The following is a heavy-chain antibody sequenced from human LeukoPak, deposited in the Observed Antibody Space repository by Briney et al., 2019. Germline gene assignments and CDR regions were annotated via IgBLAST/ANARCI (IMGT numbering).Heavy chain of an antibody. V-gene: IGHV3-30*04. D-gene: IGHD2-2*01. CDR1: GITFSSYA. Sequence: GGSLRLSCAASGITFSSYAMHWVRQAPGKGLEWVAVISYDGSNKYYADSVKGRFTISRDNSKNTLYLQMNSLRAEDTAVYYCARVMGRYCSSTSCYVDCWGQGTLVTVSS. CDR2: ISYDGSNK. CDR3: ARVMGRYCSSTSCYVDC. J-gene: IGHJ4*02.